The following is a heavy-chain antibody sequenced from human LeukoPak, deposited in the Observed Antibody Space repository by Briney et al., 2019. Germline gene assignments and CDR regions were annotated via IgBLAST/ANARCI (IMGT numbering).Heavy chain of an antibody. J-gene: IGHJ3*02. Sequence: PSETLSLTCTVSGGSISSYYWSWIRQPPGKGLEWIGYIYYSGSTNYNPSLKSRVTISEDTSKKQFSLKLSSVTAADTAVYYCARETLDYDAFDIWGQGTLVTVSS. CDR3: ARETLDYDAFDI. CDR1: GGSISSYY. CDR2: IYYSGST. V-gene: IGHV4-59*01. D-gene: IGHD4-11*01.